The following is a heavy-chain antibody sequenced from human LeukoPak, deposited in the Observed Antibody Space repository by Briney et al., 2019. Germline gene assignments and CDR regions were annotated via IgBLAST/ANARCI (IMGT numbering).Heavy chain of an antibody. CDR1: GFSLSTSGMC. Sequence: SGPTLVNPTQTLTLTCTFSGFSLSTSGMCVSWIRQPPGKALEWLARIDWDDDKYYSTSLKTRPTISKDTSKNQVVLTMTNMDPVDTATYYCARIPRDGYCSGGSCYSYYYYGMDVWGQGTTVTVSS. D-gene: IGHD2-15*01. CDR3: ARIPRDGYCSGGSCYSYYYYGMDV. J-gene: IGHJ6*02. CDR2: IDWDDDK. V-gene: IGHV2-70*11.